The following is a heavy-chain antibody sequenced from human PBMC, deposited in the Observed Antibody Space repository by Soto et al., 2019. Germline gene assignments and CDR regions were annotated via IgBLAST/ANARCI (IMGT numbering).Heavy chain of an antibody. D-gene: IGHD3-3*01. CDR3: ARTIFGVVTHSSYMDV. CDR1: GFTFSSYW. CDR2: IKQDGNDL. J-gene: IGHJ6*03. V-gene: IGHV3-7*01. Sequence: EVQLVESGGGLVQPGGSLRLSCAASGFTFSSYWMSWVRQAPEKGLEWVANIKQDGNDLYFVDSVKGRFNISRDNAKNSLYLHMSSLRAEDTGVYYCARTIFGVVTHSSYMDVWGKGTTVTVSS.